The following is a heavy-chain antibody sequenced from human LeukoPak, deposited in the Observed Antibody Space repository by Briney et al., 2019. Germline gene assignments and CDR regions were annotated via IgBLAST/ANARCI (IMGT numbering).Heavy chain of an antibody. CDR1: GFSVINNY. CDR2: ISGSGGST. J-gene: IGHJ4*02. Sequence: GGSLRLSCAASGFSVINNYVTWVRQAPGKGLEWVSAISGSGGSTYYADSVKGRFTISRDNSKNTLYLQMNSLRAEDTAVYYCAKCSSTSCYSFDYWGQGTLVTVSS. D-gene: IGHD2-2*01. V-gene: IGHV3-23*01. CDR3: AKCSSTSCYSFDY.